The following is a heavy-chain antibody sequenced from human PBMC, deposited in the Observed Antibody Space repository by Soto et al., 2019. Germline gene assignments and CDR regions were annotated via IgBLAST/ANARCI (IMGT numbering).Heavy chain of an antibody. Sequence: VRLEESGGGVVQPGRSLRLSCAASGFSFSSYSFHWVRQAPGKGLEWVAAISYDGNNEHYADSVKGRFTISRDNSENTLELQMDSLRPEDTALYYCARANRGAMDVWGQGTTVTVSS. CDR2: ISYDGNNE. J-gene: IGHJ6*02. V-gene: IGHV3-30-3*01. CDR3: ARANRGAMDV. D-gene: IGHD3-10*01. CDR1: GFSFSSYS.